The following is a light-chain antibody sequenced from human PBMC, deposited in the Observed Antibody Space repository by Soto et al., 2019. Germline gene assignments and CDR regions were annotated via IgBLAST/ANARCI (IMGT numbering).Light chain of an antibody. CDR1: QGVSSSY. Sequence: EIVLTQSPGTLSLSPGGRATLSCRASQGVSSSYLAWYQHKVGQAPRLLIYGASRRATGIPYRFSGSGSGTDFTLTISTPEPEYCAVYYCQQYGSSRPTFGQGTKVEIK. CDR2: GAS. V-gene: IGKV3-20*01. CDR3: QQYGSSRPT. J-gene: IGKJ1*01.